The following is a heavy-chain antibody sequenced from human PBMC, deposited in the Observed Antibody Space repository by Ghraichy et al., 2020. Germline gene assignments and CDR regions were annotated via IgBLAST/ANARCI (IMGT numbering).Heavy chain of an antibody. D-gene: IGHD3-3*02. Sequence: GGSLRLSCAASGFTFSSYWMTWVRQAPGKGLEWVANIKQDGSEKYDVDSVKGRFTISRDNAKNSVFLQMNSLRVEDTAVYYCARDISSVAFDFWGHGTMVTVSS. J-gene: IGHJ3*01. V-gene: IGHV3-7*01. CDR1: GFTFSSYW. CDR3: ARDISSVAFDF. CDR2: IKQDGSEK.